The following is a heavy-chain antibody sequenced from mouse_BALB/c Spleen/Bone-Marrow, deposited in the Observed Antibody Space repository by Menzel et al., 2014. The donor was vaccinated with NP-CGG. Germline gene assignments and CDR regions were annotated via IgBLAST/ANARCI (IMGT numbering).Heavy chain of an antibody. CDR1: GFASSSYD. CDR3: ARHTLYYYPSDY. J-gene: IGHJ2*01. Sequence: EVQRVESGGGLVKPGGSLKLSCAASGFASSSYDMSWVRQTPEKRLEWVAFISSGGDNTYYPDTVKGRFTISRDNAKNTLYLQMSSLRSEDTAKYYCARHTLYYYPSDYWGQGTTPTVSS. CDR2: ISSGGDNT. D-gene: IGHD1-1*01. V-gene: IGHV5-12-1*01.